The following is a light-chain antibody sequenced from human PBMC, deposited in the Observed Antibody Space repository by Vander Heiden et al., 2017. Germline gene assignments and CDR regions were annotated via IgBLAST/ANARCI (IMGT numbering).Light chain of an antibody. CDR3: QSSRSAST. CDR2: DAY. V-gene: IGKV1-5*01. CDR1: QNIDTW. Sequence: DIQMTQSPSTLSASVGDRVTITCRASQNIDTWLAWYQQKPGKAPQLLVYDAYCLETGLPSRFSGGGDGTEFTLTLDSLQPDDVARYYCQSSRSASTFGPGTRVEVK. J-gene: IGKJ1*01.